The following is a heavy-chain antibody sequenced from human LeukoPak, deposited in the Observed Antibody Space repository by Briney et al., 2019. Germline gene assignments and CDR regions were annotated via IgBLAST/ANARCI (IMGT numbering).Heavy chain of an antibody. CDR1: GDSVSTISAA. Sequence: PSQTLSLTWAIPGDSVSTISAAWNWIRQSPSRGLEWLGRTYYRSKWYNDYAVSVKSRITINPDTSKNQFSLQLNSVTPEDTAMYYCAREGASLFDFWGQGTLVIVSS. CDR3: AREGASLFDF. V-gene: IGHV6-1*01. D-gene: IGHD4/OR15-4a*01. J-gene: IGHJ4*02. CDR2: TYYRSKWYN.